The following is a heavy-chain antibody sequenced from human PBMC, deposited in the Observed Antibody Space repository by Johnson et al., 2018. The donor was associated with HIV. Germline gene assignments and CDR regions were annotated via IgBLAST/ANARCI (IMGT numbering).Heavy chain of an antibody. Sequence: VQLVESGGGLVEPGGSLRLSCGASGFSVSNTYMNWVRQAPGKGLEWVSVIYSGGSTYYADSVRGRFTISRDNSKNTLYLQMNSLRAEDTAVYYCASVPMIVVLDGAFDIWGQGTMVTVSS. V-gene: IGHV3-66*01. CDR1: GFSVSNTY. J-gene: IGHJ3*02. CDR2: IYSGGST. D-gene: IGHD3-22*01. CDR3: ASVPMIVVLDGAFDI.